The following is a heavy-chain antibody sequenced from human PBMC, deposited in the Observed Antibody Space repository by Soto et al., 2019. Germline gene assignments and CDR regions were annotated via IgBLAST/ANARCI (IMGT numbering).Heavy chain of an antibody. D-gene: IGHD6-6*01. CDR1: GYTFTSYA. Sequence: ASVKVSCKASGYTFTSYAMHWVRQAPGQRLKKMGWINAGNSNTKESQKFQGRVTITRDTSASTVYMELSSLRSEDTAVYYCARDWEYSSLLNLFDPWGQGTLVTVSS. J-gene: IGHJ5*02. CDR3: ARDWEYSSLLNLFDP. CDR2: INAGNSNT. V-gene: IGHV1-3*01.